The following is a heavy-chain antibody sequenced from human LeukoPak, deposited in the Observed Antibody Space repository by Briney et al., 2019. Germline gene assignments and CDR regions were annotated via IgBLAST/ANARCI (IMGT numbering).Heavy chain of an antibody. V-gene: IGHV5-51*01. Sequence: GESLQISCKGSGYSFTSYWIGWVRQMPGQGLEWMGIIYPGDSDTRYSPSSQGQVTISFDKSISTAYLQWSSLKASDTAVYYCARLRDQAKYYYGSGRNNWFDPWGQGTLVTVSS. CDR1: GYSFTSYW. J-gene: IGHJ5*02. D-gene: IGHD3-10*01. CDR2: IYPGDSDT. CDR3: ARLRDQAKYYYGSGRNNWFDP.